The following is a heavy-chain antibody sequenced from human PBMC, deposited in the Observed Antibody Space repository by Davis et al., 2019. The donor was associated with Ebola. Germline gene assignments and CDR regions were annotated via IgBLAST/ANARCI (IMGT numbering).Heavy chain of an antibody. V-gene: IGHV4-59*01. J-gene: IGHJ4*02. CDR3: ARDAVVSRGELDF. CDR2: IYYTGST. D-gene: IGHD3-10*01. Sequence: MPSETLSLTCTVSGGSMTTYYWSWIRQPPGKGLEWIGYIYYTGSTNYNRSLESRVTIAVDTSKNQLSLKLRSVTAADTAVYYCARDAVVSRGELDFWGQGTLVTVSS. CDR1: GGSMTTYY.